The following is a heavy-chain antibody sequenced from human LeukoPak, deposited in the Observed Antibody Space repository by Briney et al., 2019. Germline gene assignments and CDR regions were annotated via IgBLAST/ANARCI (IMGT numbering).Heavy chain of an antibody. V-gene: IGHV3-30*09. J-gene: IGHJ4*02. CDR2: ISSDGSNK. CDR3: ARRSRDGWYFDY. CDR1: KFTFNNYV. D-gene: IGHD5-24*01. Sequence: GRSLRLSCAASKFTFNNYVMHWVRQAPGKGLEWVSIISSDGSNKYYADSVKGRFAISRDNSNNTLYLQMNSLRAEDTAVYYCARRSRDGWYFDYWGQGTLVTVSS.